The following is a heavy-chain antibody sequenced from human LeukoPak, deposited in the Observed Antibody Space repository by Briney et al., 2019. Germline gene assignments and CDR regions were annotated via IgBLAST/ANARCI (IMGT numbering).Heavy chain of an antibody. V-gene: IGHV1-46*01. D-gene: IGHD3-10*01. CDR3: ARTLSGLLWFGELDY. CDR1: GYTFTSYY. CDR2: INPSGGST. Sequence: ASVKVSCKASGYTFTSYYMHWVRQAPGQGLEWMGIINPSGGSTSYAQKFQGRVTMTRDMSTSTVYMELSSLRSEDTAVYYCARTLSGLLWFGELDYWGQGTLVTVSS. J-gene: IGHJ4*02.